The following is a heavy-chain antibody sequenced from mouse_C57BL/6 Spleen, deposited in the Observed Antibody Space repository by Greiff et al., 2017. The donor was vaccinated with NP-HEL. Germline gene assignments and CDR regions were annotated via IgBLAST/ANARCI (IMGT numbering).Heavy chain of an antibody. V-gene: IGHV1-4*01. CDR2: INPSSGYT. Sequence: VQLQQSGAELARPGASVKMSCKASGYTFTSYTMHWVKQRPGQGLEWIGYINPSSGYTKSNQKFKDKATLTADKSSSTAYMQLSSLTSEDSAVYYCARGGITTVVDYYAMDYWGQGTSVTVSS. CDR1: GYTFTSYT. CDR3: ARGGITTVVDYYAMDY. J-gene: IGHJ4*01. D-gene: IGHD1-1*01.